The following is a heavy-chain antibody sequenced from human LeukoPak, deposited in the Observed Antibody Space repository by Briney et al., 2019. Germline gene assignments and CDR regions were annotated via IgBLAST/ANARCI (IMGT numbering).Heavy chain of an antibody. Sequence: SETLSLTCAVYGGSFSGYYWSWIRQPPGKGLEWIGEINHSGSTNYNPSLKSRVTISVDTSKNQFSLKLSSVTTADTAVYYCARRMGSTAARRYNWFDPWGQGTLVTVSS. D-gene: IGHD6-6*01. CDR1: GGSFSGYY. V-gene: IGHV4-34*01. J-gene: IGHJ5*02. CDR2: INHSGST. CDR3: ARRMGSTAARRYNWFDP.